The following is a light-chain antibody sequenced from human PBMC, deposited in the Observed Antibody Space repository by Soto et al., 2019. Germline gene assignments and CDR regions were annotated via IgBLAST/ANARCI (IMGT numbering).Light chain of an antibody. CDR2: EVT. J-gene: IGLJ1*01. V-gene: IGLV2-14*01. Sequence: QSALTQPASVSGSPGQSITISCTGTSSDVGGYNHVSWYQQHPGKAPKVMIYEVTYRPAGVSSRFSGSKSGNTASLIISGLQAEDEADYYCSSYTASSTYVFGGGTKLTVL. CDR1: SSDVGGYNH. CDR3: SSYTASSTYV.